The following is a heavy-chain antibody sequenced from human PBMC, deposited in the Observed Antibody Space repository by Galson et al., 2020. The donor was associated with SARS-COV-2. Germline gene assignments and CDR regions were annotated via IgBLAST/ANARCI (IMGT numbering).Heavy chain of an antibody. Sequence: SETLSLTCTVSGASISSSSYYWGWIRQPPGKGLEWIGSIYYSGSTYYNPSLKSRVTISVDTSKNQFSLKLSSVTAADTAVYYCARHPPTFGELLQYYYYGMDVWGQGTTVTVSS. CDR2: IYYSGST. CDR3: ARHPPTFGELLQYYYYGMDV. CDR1: GASISSSSYY. D-gene: IGHD3-10*01. V-gene: IGHV4-39*01. J-gene: IGHJ6*02.